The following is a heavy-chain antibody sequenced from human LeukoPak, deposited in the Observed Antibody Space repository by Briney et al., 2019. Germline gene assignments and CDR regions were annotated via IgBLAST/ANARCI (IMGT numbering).Heavy chain of an antibody. V-gene: IGHV3-30*04. D-gene: IGHD3-3*02. CDR2: ISYDGGND. CDR1: GFAFNTYT. J-gene: IGHJ5*02. Sequence: GGSLRLSCAASGFAFNTYTIHWVRQAPGKGLEWVAVISYDGGNDYYADSVKGRFTISRDNSKNTLYLQMNSLRPEDTAVYYCVRDSRPPDSIHFWSVNLFDPCGQGTLVTVSS. CDR3: VRDSRPPDSIHFWSVNLFDP.